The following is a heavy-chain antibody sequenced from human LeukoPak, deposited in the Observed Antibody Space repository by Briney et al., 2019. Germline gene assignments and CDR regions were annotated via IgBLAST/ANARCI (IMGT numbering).Heavy chain of an antibody. J-gene: IGHJ4*02. CDR1: GGSNSSYY. D-gene: IGHD1-26*01. V-gene: IGHV4-59*01. CDR3: VRGGIVGTTAPIPLFDY. Sequence: SETLSLTCTVSGGSNSSYYWSWVRQPPGKGLEWIGYIYYSGSTNYNPSLKGRVTMSVDTSKNQSSLKLSSVTAADTAVYYCVRGGIVGTTAPIPLFDYWGQGTLVTVSS. CDR2: IYYSGST.